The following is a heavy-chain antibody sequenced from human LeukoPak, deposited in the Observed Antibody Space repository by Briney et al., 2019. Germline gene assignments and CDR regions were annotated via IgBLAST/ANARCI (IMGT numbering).Heavy chain of an antibody. J-gene: IGHJ4*02. CDR1: GGSFSGYY. D-gene: IGHD3-10*01. Sequence: PSETLSLTCAVYGGSFSGYYWTWIRQPPGKGLEWIGEMNHSGSANYNPSLKSRVTISVDTSKNQCSLRLSSVTAADTAVYYCASPADYGSGSFDYWGQGTLVTVSS. V-gene: IGHV4-34*01. CDR3: ASPADYGSGSFDY. CDR2: MNHSGSA.